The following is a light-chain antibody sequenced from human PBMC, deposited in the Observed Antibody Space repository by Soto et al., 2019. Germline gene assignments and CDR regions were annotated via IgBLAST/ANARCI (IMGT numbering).Light chain of an antibody. J-gene: IGLJ1*01. Sequence: QSVLNQPASVSGSPGQSITISCTGTSSDVGAYKYVSWYQQHPGKAPKLMIYDVSSRPSGVSNRFSGSKSGNTASLIISELQAEDEADYYCISYTSSDTYVLGTGTNVPVL. CDR1: SSDVGAYKY. CDR2: DVS. V-gene: IGLV2-14*01. CDR3: ISYTSSDTYV.